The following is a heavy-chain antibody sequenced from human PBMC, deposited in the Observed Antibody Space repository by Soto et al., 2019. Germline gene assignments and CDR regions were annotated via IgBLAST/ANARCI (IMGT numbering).Heavy chain of an antibody. CDR1: GFTFSSYG. J-gene: IGHJ3*02. V-gene: IGHV3-30*18. CDR2: ISYDGSNK. CDR3: AKALGHGGRGACDN. D-gene: IGHD7-27*01. Sequence: QVQLVESGGGVVQPGRSLRLSCAASGFTFSSYGMHWVRQAPGKGLEWVAVISYDGSNKYYADSVKGRFTISRDNSKNKLYLQMDSLGAEETAVYYCAKALGHGGRGACDNWGQGTMVTVSS.